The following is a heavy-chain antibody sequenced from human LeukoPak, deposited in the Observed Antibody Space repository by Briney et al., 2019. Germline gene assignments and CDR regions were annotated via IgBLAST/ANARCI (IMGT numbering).Heavy chain of an antibody. Sequence: SQTLSLTCTVSGGSISSGSYYWSWIRQPAGKGLEWIGRIHTSGSTNYNPSLKSRVTISVDTSKNQFSLKLSSVTAADTAVYYCARASSYGFFVIDYWGQGTLVTVSS. D-gene: IGHD5-18*01. CDR2: IHTSGST. V-gene: IGHV4-61*02. CDR1: GGSISSGSYY. CDR3: ARASSYGFFVIDY. J-gene: IGHJ4*02.